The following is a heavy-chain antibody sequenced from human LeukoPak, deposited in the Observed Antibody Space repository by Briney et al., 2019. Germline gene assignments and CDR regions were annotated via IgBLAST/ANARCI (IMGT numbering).Heavy chain of an antibody. J-gene: IGHJ5*02. CDR1: GFTFSSYG. V-gene: IGHV3-23*01. CDR2: ISGSGGST. D-gene: IGHD6-13*01. Sequence: GGTLRLSCAASGFTFSSYGMSWVRQAPGKGLEWVSAISGSGGSTYYADSVKGRFTISRDNSKNTLYLQMNSLRAEDTAVYYCARILQQLASNWFDPWGQGTLVTVSS. CDR3: ARILQQLASNWFDP.